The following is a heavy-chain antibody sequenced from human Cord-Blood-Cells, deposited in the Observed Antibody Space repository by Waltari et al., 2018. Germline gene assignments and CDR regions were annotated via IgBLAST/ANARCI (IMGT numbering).Heavy chain of an antibody. J-gene: IGHJ3*02. CDR2: IYYSGST. CDR1: GGSIRRSSYY. D-gene: IGHD1-26*01. CDR3: ARPGIVGATRGAFDI. Sequence: QLQLQESGPGLVKPSETLSLTCTVSGGSIRRSSYYWGLIRPPPRKGLVWIGSIYYSGSTYYNPSLKSRVTISVDTSKNQFSLKLSSVTAADTAVYYCARPGIVGATRGAFDIWGQGTMVTVSS. V-gene: IGHV4-39*01.